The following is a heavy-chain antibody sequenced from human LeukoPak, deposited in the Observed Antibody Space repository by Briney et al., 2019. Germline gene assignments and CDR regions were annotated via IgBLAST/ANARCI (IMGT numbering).Heavy chain of an antibody. CDR1: GFTFSSYS. CDR3: ARDRGGSYYPGTAFDY. J-gene: IGHJ4*02. CDR2: ISSSSSTI. V-gene: IGHV3-48*02. D-gene: IGHD3-10*01. Sequence: PGGSLRLSCAASGFTFSSYSMTWVRQAPGKGLEWVSYISSSSSTIYYADSVKGRFTISRDNANNSLYLQMNSLRDEDTAVYYCARDRGGSYYPGTAFDYWGQGTLVTVST.